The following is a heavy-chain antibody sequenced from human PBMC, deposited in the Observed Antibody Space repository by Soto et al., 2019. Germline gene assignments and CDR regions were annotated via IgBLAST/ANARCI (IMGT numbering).Heavy chain of an antibody. V-gene: IGHV1-3*01. CDR1: GYTFTSYA. Sequence: GASVKVSCKASGYTFTSYAMHWVRQALGQRLEWMGWINAGNGNTKYSQKFQGRVTITRDTSASTAYMELSSLRSEDTAVYYCARGGFTIFGVVTNRIRPFDYWGQGTLVTVSS. J-gene: IGHJ4*02. CDR3: ARGGFTIFGVVTNRIRPFDY. CDR2: INAGNGNT. D-gene: IGHD3-3*01.